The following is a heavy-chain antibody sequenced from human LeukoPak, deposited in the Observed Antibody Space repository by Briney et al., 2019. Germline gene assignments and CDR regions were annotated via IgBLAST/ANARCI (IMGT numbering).Heavy chain of an antibody. CDR2: IKSKTDGGTT. J-gene: IGHJ4*02. Sequence: GGSLRLSCAASGLTFSNAWMSWVRQAPGKGLEWVGRIKSKTDGGTTDYAAPVKGRFTISRDDSKNTLYLQMNSLKTEDTAVYYCTTDIRYYGSGSYYPYWGQGTLVTVSS. D-gene: IGHD3-10*01. CDR1: GLTFSNAW. V-gene: IGHV3-15*01. CDR3: TTDIRYYGSGSYYPY.